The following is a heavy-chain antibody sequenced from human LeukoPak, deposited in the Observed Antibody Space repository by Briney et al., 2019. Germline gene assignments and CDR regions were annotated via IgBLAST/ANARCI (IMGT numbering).Heavy chain of an antibody. CDR1: GDSITSYH. V-gene: IGHV4-59*12. CDR3: ARRKWSGSYLAENWFDP. Sequence: SETLSLTCTVSGDSITSYHWSWIRQPPGKGLEWIGSIYYSGSTYYNPSLKSRVTISVDTSKNQFSLKLSSVTAADTAVYYCARRKWSGSYLAENWFDPWGQGTLVTVSS. D-gene: IGHD1-26*01. CDR2: IYYSGST. J-gene: IGHJ5*02.